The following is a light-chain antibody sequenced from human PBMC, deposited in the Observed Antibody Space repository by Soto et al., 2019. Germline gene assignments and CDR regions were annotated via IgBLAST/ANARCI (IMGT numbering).Light chain of an antibody. CDR3: QQRSNWPPIT. V-gene: IGKV3-11*01. CDR2: GAS. CDR1: QSINND. Sequence: EVVMTQSPATLSVSPGERATLSCMSSQSINNDLAWYQHKPGQAPRLLIYGASNRATGIPARFSGSGSGTDFTLTISSLEPEDFAVYYCQQRSNWPPITFGQGTRLEIK. J-gene: IGKJ5*01.